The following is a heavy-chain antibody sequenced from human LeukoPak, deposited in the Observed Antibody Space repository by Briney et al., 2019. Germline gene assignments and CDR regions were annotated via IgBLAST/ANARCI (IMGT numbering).Heavy chain of an antibody. V-gene: IGHV4-34*01. J-gene: IGHJ4*02. Sequence: SETLSLTCAVYGGSFSGYYWSWIRQPPGEGLGWSGEINHSGSTSYNPSLKSRVTISVDTSKNQFSLKLSSVTAADTAVYYCARVEMEYYDFWSGYLDYWGQGTLVTVSS. CDR2: INHSGST. CDR3: ARVEMEYYDFWSGYLDY. CDR1: GGSFSGYY. D-gene: IGHD3-3*01.